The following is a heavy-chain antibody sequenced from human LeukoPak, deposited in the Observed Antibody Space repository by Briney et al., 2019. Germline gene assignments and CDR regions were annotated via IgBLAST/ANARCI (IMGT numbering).Heavy chain of an antibody. CDR2: IYYSGST. CDR1: GGSISSYY. V-gene: IGHV4-59*01. J-gene: IGHJ4*02. Sequence: SETLSLTCTVSGGSISSYYWSWIRQPPGKGLEGVWYIYYSGSTNYNPSPKRRATIFVDTAKNQFSLKLSSVTAADTAVYYCARGSVVTAISFDYWGPGTLLTVSS. CDR3: ARGSVVTAISFDY. D-gene: IGHD2-21*02.